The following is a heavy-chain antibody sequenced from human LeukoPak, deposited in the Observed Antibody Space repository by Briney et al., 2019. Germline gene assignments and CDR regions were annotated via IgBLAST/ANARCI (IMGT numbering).Heavy chain of an antibody. CDR2: INPNGGGT. CDR3: ANSFDSSGYFSFDY. D-gene: IGHD3-22*01. Sequence: ASVKVSCKASGYTFTDYYMHWVRQAPGQGLEWMGWINPNGGGTTYAQKFQGRITITRDTSISTACMELGSLRSDDTAVCYCANSFDSSGYFSFDYWGQGTLVTVSS. J-gene: IGHJ4*02. CDR1: GYTFTDYY. V-gene: IGHV1-2*02.